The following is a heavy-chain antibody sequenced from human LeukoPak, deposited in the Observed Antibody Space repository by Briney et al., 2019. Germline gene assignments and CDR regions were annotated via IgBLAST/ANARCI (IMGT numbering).Heavy chain of an antibody. CDR1: GYTFISYD. Sequence: ASVKVSCKASGYTFISYDINWVRQATGQGLEWMGWMSPNSGNTGYAQKLQGRVTMTTDTSTSTAYMELRSLRSDDTAVYYCARVVLRSYYFDYWGQGTLVTVSS. J-gene: IGHJ4*02. CDR3: ARVVLRSYYFDY. D-gene: IGHD3-3*01. V-gene: IGHV1-8*01. CDR2: MSPNSGNT.